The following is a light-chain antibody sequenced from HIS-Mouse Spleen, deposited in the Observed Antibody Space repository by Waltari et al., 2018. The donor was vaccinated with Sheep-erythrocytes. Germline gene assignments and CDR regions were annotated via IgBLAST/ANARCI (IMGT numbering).Light chain of an antibody. CDR1: RRDVGGYNS. J-gene: IGLJ1*01. CDR3: CSYAGSYNHV. Sequence: QSALTQPRSVSGSPGQSVTLSCTGTRRDVGGYNSCSWYQQHPGKAPKLMIYDVSKRPSGVPDRFSGSKSGNTASLTISGLQAEDEADYYCCSYAGSYNHVFATGTKVTVL. CDR2: DVS. V-gene: IGLV2-11*01.